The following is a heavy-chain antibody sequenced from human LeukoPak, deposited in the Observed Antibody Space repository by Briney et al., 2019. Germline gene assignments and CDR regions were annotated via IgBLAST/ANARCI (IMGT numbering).Heavy chain of an antibody. Sequence: GGSLRLSCAASGFTVSSNYMSWVRQAPGKGLEWVSVIYSGGSTYYADSVKGRFTISRDNSKNTLYLQMSSLRAEDTAVYYCVKASCSGGICYLDYWGQGTLVTVSS. D-gene: IGHD2-15*01. J-gene: IGHJ4*02. V-gene: IGHV3-53*05. CDR3: VKASCSGGICYLDY. CDR2: IYSGGST. CDR1: GFTVSSNY.